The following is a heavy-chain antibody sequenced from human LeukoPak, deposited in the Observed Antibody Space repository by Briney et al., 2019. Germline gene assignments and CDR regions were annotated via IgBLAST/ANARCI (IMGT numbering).Heavy chain of an antibody. V-gene: IGHV3-7*01. CDR1: GFSFSSYW. CDR3: ARDVGDYGDYEGVGY. J-gene: IGHJ4*02. D-gene: IGHD4-17*01. CDR2: IKQDGSEK. Sequence: GGSLRLSCAASGFSFSSYWMTWVRQAPGKGVEWVANIKQDGSEKYYVDSVKGRFTISRDNAKNPLFLQMNSLRAEDTAVYYCARDVGDYGDYEGVGYWGQGTLVTVSS.